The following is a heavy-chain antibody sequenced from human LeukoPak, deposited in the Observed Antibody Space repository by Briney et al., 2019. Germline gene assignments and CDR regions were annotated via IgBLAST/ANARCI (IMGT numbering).Heavy chain of an antibody. CDR2: ITWNSCSR. Sequence: GGSLRLSCAASGFTFHDYAMHWVRQSPGKGLVWLSGITWNSCSRDYADSVKGRFTISRDNARNCLDLQMNSLRAEDTAFYYCAKDTGSSSWNYFDYWGQGTLVTVSS. V-gene: IGHV3-9*01. J-gene: IGHJ4*02. D-gene: IGHD6-13*01. CDR1: GFTFHDYA. CDR3: AKDTGSSSWNYFDY.